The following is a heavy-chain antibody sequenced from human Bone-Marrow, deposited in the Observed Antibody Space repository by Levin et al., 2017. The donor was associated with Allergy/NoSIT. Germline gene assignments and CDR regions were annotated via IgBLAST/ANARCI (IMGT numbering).Heavy chain of an antibody. D-gene: IGHD5-18*01. CDR1: GFTFSDYY. Sequence: PGGSLRLSCAASGFTFSDYYMIWIRQAPGKGLEWVSYINSGSSYTNYADSVKGRFTISRDNAKNSLYLQMNSLRAEDSAVYYCARRARGYSYGPFDYWGQGTLVTVSS. V-gene: IGHV3-11*06. CDR3: ARRARGYSYGPFDY. CDR2: INSGSSYT. J-gene: IGHJ4*02.